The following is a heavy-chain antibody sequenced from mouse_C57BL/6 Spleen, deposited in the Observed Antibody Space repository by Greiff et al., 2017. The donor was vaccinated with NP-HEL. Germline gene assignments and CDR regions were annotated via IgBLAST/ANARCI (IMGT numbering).Heavy chain of an antibody. Sequence: VQVVESGAELARPGASVKLSCKASGYTFTSYGISWVKQRTGQGLEWIGEIYPRSGNTYYNEKFKGKATLTADKSSSTAYMELRSLTSEDSAVYFCARYNDSAWFAYWGQGTLVTVSA. V-gene: IGHV1-81*01. CDR3: ARYNDSAWFAY. CDR2: IYPRSGNT. D-gene: IGHD1-3*01. CDR1: GYTFTSYG. J-gene: IGHJ3*01.